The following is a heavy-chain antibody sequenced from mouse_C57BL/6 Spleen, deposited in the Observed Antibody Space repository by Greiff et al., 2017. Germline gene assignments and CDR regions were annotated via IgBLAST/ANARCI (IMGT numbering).Heavy chain of an antibody. J-gene: IGHJ4*01. CDR1: GFSLTSYG. V-gene: IGHV2-2*01. CDR2: IWSGGST. CDR3: ATLTGTGAMDY. Sequence: VQLQQSGPGLVQPSQSLSFTCTVSGFSLTSYGVHWVRQSPGKGLEWLGVIWSGGSTDYNAAFISRLSISKDNSKSQFFFKMNSLQADDTAIYDCATLTGTGAMDYWGQGASVTVSS. D-gene: IGHD4-1*01.